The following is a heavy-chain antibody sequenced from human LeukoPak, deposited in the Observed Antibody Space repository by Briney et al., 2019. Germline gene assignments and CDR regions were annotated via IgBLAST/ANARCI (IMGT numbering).Heavy chain of an antibody. Sequence: EASVKVSCKASGGTFSSYAISWVRQAPGQGLEWMGRIIPILGIANYAQKFQGRVTITADKSTSTAYMELSSLRSEDTAVYYCAREHQPGYSSGWYGPGDYYYGMDVWGQGTTVTVSS. CDR1: GGTFSSYA. D-gene: IGHD6-19*01. CDR2: IIPILGIA. J-gene: IGHJ6*02. V-gene: IGHV1-69*04. CDR3: AREHQPGYSSGWYGPGDYYYGMDV.